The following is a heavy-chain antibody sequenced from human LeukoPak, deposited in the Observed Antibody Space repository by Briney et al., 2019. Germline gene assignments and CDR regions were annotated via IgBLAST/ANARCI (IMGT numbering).Heavy chain of an antibody. Sequence: ASVKVSCKASGYTFTGYYMHWVRQAPGQGLEWMGWINPNSGGTNYAQKFQGRVTMTRDTSISTAYMELSSLRSDDTAVYYCARSSGSNSWDYFDYWGQGNLVTVSS. V-gene: IGHV1-2*02. J-gene: IGHJ4*02. CDR2: INPNSGGT. CDR1: GYTFTGYY. CDR3: ARSSGSNSWDYFDY. D-gene: IGHD1-26*01.